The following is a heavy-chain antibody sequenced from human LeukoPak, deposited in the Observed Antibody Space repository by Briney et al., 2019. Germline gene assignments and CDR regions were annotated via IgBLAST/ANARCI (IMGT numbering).Heavy chain of an antibody. CDR3: ARLGSTQYSSSSGAFDI. CDR1: GFTFSSYW. J-gene: IGHJ3*02. Sequence: GGSLRLSCAASGFTFSSYWMSWVRQAPGKGLEWVANIKQDGSEKYYVDSVKGRFTISRDNAKNSLYLQMNSLRAEDTAVYYCARLGSTQYSSSSGAFDIWGQGTMVTVSS. CDR2: IKQDGSEK. V-gene: IGHV3-7*01. D-gene: IGHD6-6*01.